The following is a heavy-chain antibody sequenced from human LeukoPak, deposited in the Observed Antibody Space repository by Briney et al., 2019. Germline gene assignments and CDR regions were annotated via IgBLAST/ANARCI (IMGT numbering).Heavy chain of an antibody. CDR2: ISGSGGTT. V-gene: IGHV3-23*01. CDR3: AKDGESFDSKWLLPDYYYYYGMDV. D-gene: IGHD3-22*01. J-gene: IGHJ6*02. Sequence: GGSLRLSCAASGFTFSSYAMSWVRQAPGKGLEWVSGISGSGGTTYYADSVKGRFTFSRDNSKNTLYLQMNNLRAEDTAVYYCAKDGESFDSKWLLPDYYYYYGMDVWGQGTTVTVSS. CDR1: GFTFSSYA.